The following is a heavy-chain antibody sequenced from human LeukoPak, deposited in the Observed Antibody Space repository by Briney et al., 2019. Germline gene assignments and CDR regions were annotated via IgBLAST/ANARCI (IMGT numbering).Heavy chain of an antibody. CDR2: IDHGGRT. V-gene: IGHV4-34*01. Sequence: PSETLSLTCAGYGGYFSGHYCSWIRQSPGKGLEWIGEIDHGGRTNYNPALKSRVTISIDTSKNQLSLQLSSVTAADTAVYYCARGGTYSDFWLTDYWGQGTLVTVSS. CDR1: GGYFSGHY. D-gene: IGHD1-14*01. J-gene: IGHJ4*02. CDR3: ARGGTYSDFWLTDY.